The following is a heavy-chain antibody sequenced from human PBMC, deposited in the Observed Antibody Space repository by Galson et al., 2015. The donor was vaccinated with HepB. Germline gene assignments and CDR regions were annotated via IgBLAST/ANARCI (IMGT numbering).Heavy chain of an antibody. V-gene: IGHV3-30-3*01. J-gene: IGHJ4*02. D-gene: IGHD2-15*01. Sequence: SLRLSCAASRFTFGSYTMHWVRQSPGKGLEWVALISFDGNDKYYADSEKGRFTISRDNSKNTLFLQLNSLRAEDTAVYYCARDFCSGGRCYHFDSWGQGTLVTVSS. CDR3: ARDFCSGGRCYHFDS. CDR1: RFTFGSYT. CDR2: ISFDGNDK.